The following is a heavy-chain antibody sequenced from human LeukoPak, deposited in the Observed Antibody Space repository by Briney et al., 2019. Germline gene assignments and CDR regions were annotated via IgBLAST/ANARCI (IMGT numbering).Heavy chain of an antibody. J-gene: IGHJ4*02. CDR3: ARAAGVVAAIGRLVEGYFDY. V-gene: IGHV3-53*01. CDR2: IYSGGST. D-gene: IGHD2-15*01. CDR1: GFTVSSNY. Sequence: GGSLRLSCATSGFTVSSNYMSWVRQAPGKGLEWVSVIYSGGSTYYADSVKGRFTISRDNSKNTLYLQMNSLRAEDTAVYYCARAAGVVAAIGRLVEGYFDYWGQGTLVTVSS.